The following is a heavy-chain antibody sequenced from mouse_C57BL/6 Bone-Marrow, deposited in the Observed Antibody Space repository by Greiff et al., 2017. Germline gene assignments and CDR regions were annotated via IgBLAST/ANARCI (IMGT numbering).Heavy chain of an antibody. CDR2: IYPGDGDT. CDR1: GYAFSSSW. V-gene: IGHV1-82*01. D-gene: IGHD4-1*01. CDR3: ARSWDGY. J-gene: IGHJ2*01. Sequence: VKVVESGPELVKPGASVKISCKASGYAFSSSWMNWVKQRPGKGLEWIGRIYPGDGDTNYNGKFKGKATLTADKFSSTAYMQLSSLTSEDSAVYFCARSWDGYWGQGTTLTVSS.